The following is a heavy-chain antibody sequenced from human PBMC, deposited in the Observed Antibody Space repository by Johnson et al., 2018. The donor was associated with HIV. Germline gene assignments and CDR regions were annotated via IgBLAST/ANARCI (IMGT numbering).Heavy chain of an antibody. CDR2: ISYDGSNE. Sequence: QMQLVESGGGVVQPGRSLRLSCAASGFTFSSYDMHWVRQAPGKGMDWVAFISYDGSNEYYADSVKGRFTISRDNSKNTLYLQMNSLRAEDTAVYYCAPLGDAFDIWGQGTMVTVSS. J-gene: IGHJ3*02. V-gene: IGHV3-30*03. CDR1: GFTFSSYD. D-gene: IGHD7-27*01. CDR3: APLGDAFDI.